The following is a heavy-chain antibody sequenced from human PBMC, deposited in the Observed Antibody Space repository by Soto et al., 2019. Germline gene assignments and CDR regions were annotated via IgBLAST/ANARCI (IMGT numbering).Heavy chain of an antibody. V-gene: IGHV4-39*07. J-gene: IGHJ6*02. CDR2: IYYTGNT. Sequence: PSETLSLTCTVSGGPISSSNHFWGWIRQPPGKGLEWIGYIYYTGNTNYNPSLKSRVTISVDTSKNQFSLKLSSVTAADTAVYYCARETIFGVDTYGMDVWGQGTTVTVSS. D-gene: IGHD3-3*01. CDR1: GGPISSSNHF. CDR3: ARETIFGVDTYGMDV.